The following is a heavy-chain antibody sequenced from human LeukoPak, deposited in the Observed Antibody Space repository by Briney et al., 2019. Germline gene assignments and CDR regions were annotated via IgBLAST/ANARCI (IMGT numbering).Heavy chain of an antibody. V-gene: IGHV4-59*04. CDR2: IYYSGST. D-gene: IGHD2-2*01. CDR1: GGSISSYY. CDR3: ATLGYCSSTSCSLDY. J-gene: IGHJ4*02. Sequence: SETLSLTCTVSGGSISSYYWSWIRQPPGKGLEWIGYIYYSGSTYYNPSLKSRVTISVDTSKNQFSLKLSSVTAADTAVYYCATLGYCSSTSCSLDYWGQGTLVTVSS.